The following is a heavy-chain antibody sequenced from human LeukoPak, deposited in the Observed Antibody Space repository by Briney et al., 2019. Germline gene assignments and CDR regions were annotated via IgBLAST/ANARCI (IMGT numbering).Heavy chain of an antibody. D-gene: IGHD6-19*01. J-gene: IGHJ4*02. CDR2: IGSSSSTI. V-gene: IGHV3-48*02. CDR3: AREAVAGNYFDN. CDR1: GFIFSRYS. Sequence: GGSLRLSSAASGFIFSRYSMNWARQAPGKGLEWVSYIGSSSSTIHYGDSVKGRFTISRDNAKNSLYLQMNSLRDEDTAVYYCAREAVAGNYFDNWGQGTLVTVSS.